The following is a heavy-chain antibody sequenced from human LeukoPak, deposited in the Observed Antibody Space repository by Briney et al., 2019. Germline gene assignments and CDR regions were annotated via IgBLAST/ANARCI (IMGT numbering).Heavy chain of an antibody. CDR2: INSDGSST. J-gene: IGHJ6*03. CDR1: GFTFSSYW. V-gene: IGHV3-74*01. CDR3: ARDRGNQRGYYYYYMDV. D-gene: IGHD1-14*01. Sequence: QSGGSLRLSCAASGFTFSSYWMHWVRQAPGKGLVWVSRINSDGSSTSYADSVKGRFTISRDNAKNTLYLQMNSLRAEDTAVYYCARDRGNQRGYYYYYMDVWGKGTTVTVSS.